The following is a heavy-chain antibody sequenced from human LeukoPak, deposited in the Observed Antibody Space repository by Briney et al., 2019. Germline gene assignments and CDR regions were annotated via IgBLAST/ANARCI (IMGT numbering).Heavy chain of an antibody. D-gene: IGHD6-6*01. V-gene: IGHV4-4*07. Sequence: SETLSLTCTVSGGSISSYYWSWIRQPAGKGLEWIGRIYTSGSTNYNPSLKSRVTISVDTSKNQFSLKLSSVTAADTAVYYCARRRIAARRGYYFDYWGQGTLVTVSS. CDR1: GGSISSYY. CDR3: ARRRIAARRGYYFDY. J-gene: IGHJ4*02. CDR2: IYTSGST.